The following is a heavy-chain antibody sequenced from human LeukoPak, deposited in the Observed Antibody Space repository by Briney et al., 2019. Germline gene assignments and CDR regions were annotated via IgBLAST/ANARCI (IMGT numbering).Heavy chain of an antibody. Sequence: ASVKVSCKASGYNFISYYMHWVRQAPGQGLEWMGVINPSGGSTSYAQKFQGRVTVTRDTSTSTVYMELSSLRSEDTAVYYCARLVGATFDYWGQGTLVTVSS. CDR1: GYNFISYY. V-gene: IGHV1-46*01. D-gene: IGHD1-26*01. J-gene: IGHJ4*02. CDR2: INPSGGST. CDR3: ARLVGATFDY.